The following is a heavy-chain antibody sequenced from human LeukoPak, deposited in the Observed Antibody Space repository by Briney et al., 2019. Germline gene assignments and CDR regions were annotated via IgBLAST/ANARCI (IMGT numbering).Heavy chain of an antibody. J-gene: IGHJ4*02. V-gene: IGHV4-59*01. Sequence: SETLSLTCTVSGGSISSYYWSWIRQPPGKGLEWIGYIYYSGSTNYNPSLKSRVTITVDTSKNQFSLKLSSVTAADTAVYYCASYSNYLYWGQGTLVTVSS. D-gene: IGHD4-11*01. CDR3: ASYSNYLY. CDR1: GGSISSYY. CDR2: IYYSGST.